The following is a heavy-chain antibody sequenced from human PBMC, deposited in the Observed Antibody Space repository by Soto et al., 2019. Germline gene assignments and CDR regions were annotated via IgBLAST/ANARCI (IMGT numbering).Heavy chain of an antibody. J-gene: IGHJ3*02. D-gene: IGHD3-9*01. V-gene: IGHV3-23*01. CDR2: ISGSGGST. CDR3: ARPPYYDILTGYYGFDAFDI. Sequence: GGSLRLSCAASGFTFSSYAMSWVRQAPGKGLEWVSAISGSGGSTYYADSVKGRFTISRDNSKNTLYLQMNSLRAEDTAVYYCARPPYYDILTGYYGFDAFDIWGQGTMVTVSS. CDR1: GFTFSSYA.